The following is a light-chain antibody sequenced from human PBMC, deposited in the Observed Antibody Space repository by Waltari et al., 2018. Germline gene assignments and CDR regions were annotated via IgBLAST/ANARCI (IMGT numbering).Light chain of an antibody. CDR1: SGHTTHI. CDR2: VNSDGSH. J-gene: IGLJ3*02. CDR3: QTGGHGTWV. Sequence: QLVLTQSPSASASLGASVKLTCTLSSGHTTHIIAWLQQKPEKGPRYLMKVNSDGSHNKGVEIPDRFSGSSSGAERYLTISSLQSEDEADYYCQTGGHGTWVFGGGTRLTVL. V-gene: IGLV4-69*01.